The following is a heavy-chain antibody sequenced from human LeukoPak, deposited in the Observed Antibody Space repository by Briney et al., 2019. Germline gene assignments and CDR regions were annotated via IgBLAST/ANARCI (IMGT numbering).Heavy chain of an antibody. CDR3: ARAPRDSSTMLDF. CDR2: INPGGGST. Sequence: GASVKVSCKASGYTFTSYWIQWVRQAPGQGLEWMGLINPGGGSTAYAHRFQGRVIMTRDTSTSTAYMDLSSLRSEDTAVYHCARAPRDSSTMLDFWGQGTLVTISS. V-gene: IGHV1-46*01. CDR1: GYTFTSYW. J-gene: IGHJ4*02. D-gene: IGHD6-13*01.